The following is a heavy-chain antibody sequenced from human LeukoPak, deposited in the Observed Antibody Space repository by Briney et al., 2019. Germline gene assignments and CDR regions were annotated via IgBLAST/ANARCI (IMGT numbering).Heavy chain of an antibody. Sequence: PGRSLRLSCAASGFTFSSYAMHWVRQAPGKGLEWVAVISYDGSNKYYADSVKGRFTISRDNSKNTLYLQMNSLRAEDTAVYYCARDQGSAPGYYGMDVWGQGTTVTVSS. CDR1: GFTFSSYA. CDR3: ARDQGSAPGYYGMDV. V-gene: IGHV3-30-3*01. D-gene: IGHD3-10*01. J-gene: IGHJ6*02. CDR2: ISYDGSNK.